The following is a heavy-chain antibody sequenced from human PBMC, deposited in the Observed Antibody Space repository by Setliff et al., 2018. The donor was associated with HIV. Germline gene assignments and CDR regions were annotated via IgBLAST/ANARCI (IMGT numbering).Heavy chain of an antibody. CDR3: AGGRADAWEVLDS. V-gene: IGHV4-34*01. J-gene: IGHJ4*02. CDR1: GGSFSGYY. D-gene: IGHD1-26*01. CDR2: INHSGST. Sequence: SETLSLTCTVYGGSFSGYYWSWIRQPPGKGLEWIGEINHSGSTNYNPSLKSRVTISVDTSKNQFSLKLNSVTAADTAFYYCAGGRADAWEVLDSWGQGTLVTVSS.